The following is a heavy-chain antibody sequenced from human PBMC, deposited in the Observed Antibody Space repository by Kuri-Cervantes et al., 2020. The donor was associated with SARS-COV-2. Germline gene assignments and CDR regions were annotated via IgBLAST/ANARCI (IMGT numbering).Heavy chain of an antibody. Sequence: ASVKVSCKASGYTFTGYYMHWVRQAPGQGLEWMGWINLNSGGTNYAQKFQGRVTMTRDTSISTAYMELSRLRSDDTAVYYCASRSSQNYYYYYYMDVWGKGTTVTVSS. CDR3: ASRSSQNYYYYYYMDV. CDR2: INLNSGGT. CDR1: GYTFTGYY. D-gene: IGHD2-2*01. J-gene: IGHJ6*03. V-gene: IGHV1-2*02.